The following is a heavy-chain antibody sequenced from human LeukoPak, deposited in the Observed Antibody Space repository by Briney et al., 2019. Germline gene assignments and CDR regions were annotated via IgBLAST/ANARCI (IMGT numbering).Heavy chain of an antibody. CDR3: AKDVASRRDGYFDL. Sequence: GGSLRLSCAASGFTFDDYAMHWVRQAPGKGLEWVSGISWNSGSIAYAESVKGRFTISRDNAKNSLYVQMNSLRIEDMALYYCAKDVASRRDGYFDLWGRGTLVIVSS. CDR2: ISWNSGSI. J-gene: IGHJ2*01. D-gene: IGHD1-1*01. V-gene: IGHV3-9*03. CDR1: GFTFDDYA.